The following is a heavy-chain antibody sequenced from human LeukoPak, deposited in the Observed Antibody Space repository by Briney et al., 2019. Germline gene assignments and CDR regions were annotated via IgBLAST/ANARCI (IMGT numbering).Heavy chain of an antibody. J-gene: IGHJ5*02. Sequence: ASVKVSCKSSGYTFTSYGIIWVRQAPGQGLEWMGWISAYNGNTNYAQKLQGRVTMTTDTSTSTAYMELRSLRSDDTAVYYCASCGYFDCLNWFDPWGQGTLVTVSS. CDR1: GYTFTSYG. CDR2: ISAYNGNT. CDR3: ASCGYFDCLNWFDP. D-gene: IGHD3-9*01. V-gene: IGHV1-18*01.